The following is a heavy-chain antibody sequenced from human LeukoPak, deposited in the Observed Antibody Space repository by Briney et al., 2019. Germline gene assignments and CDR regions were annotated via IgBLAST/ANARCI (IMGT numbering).Heavy chain of an antibody. CDR2: INPNSGGT. CDR3: ARRYCTNGVCAGNFDY. V-gene: IGHV1-2*02. CDR1: GYTFTGYY. D-gene: IGHD2-8*01. J-gene: IGHJ4*02. Sequence: ASVKVSCKASGYTFTGYYMHWVRQAPGQGLEWMGWINPNSGGTNYAQKFQGRVTMTRDTSISTAYMKLSRLRSDDTAVYYCARRYCTNGVCAGNFDYWGQGTLVTVSS.